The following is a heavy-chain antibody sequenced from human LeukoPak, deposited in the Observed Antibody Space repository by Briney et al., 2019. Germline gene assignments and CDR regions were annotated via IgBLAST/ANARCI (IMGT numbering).Heavy chain of an antibody. CDR3: ARDYKDTLLNPGDFDI. D-gene: IGHD3-10*01. Sequence: SETLSLTCTVSGGSVSSGSYYWSWIRQPPGKGLEWIGYIYYSGSTNYNPSLKSRVTISVDTSKNQFSLKLSSVTAADTAVYYCARDYKDTLLNPGDFDIWGQGTMVTASS. V-gene: IGHV4-61*01. J-gene: IGHJ3*02. CDR1: GGSVSSGSYY. CDR2: IYYSGST.